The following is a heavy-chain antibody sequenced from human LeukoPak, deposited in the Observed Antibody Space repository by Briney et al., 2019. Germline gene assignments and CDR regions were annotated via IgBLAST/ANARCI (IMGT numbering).Heavy chain of an antibody. CDR2: ITGSGGST. V-gene: IGHV3-23*01. CDR1: GFTFSSSV. Sequence: ASLRLSCAASGFTFSSSVVCWVREVREKGLRRVAGITGSGGSTDYADSVKSRFTISRDTSKNTLYLQMSLLRAEDTAVYYCAKDLTSGGWFGYFFDFWGQGTLVGVSS. CDR3: AKDLTSGGWFGYFFDF. D-gene: IGHD3-10*01. J-gene: IGHJ4*02.